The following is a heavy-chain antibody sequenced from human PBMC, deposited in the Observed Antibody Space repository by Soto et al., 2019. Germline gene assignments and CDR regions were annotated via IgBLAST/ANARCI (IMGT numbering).Heavy chain of an antibody. V-gene: IGHV1-2*02. J-gene: IGHJ4*02. CDR1: GYSFTGYY. D-gene: IGHD2-8*02. CDR2: INPDSGAT. Sequence: HEHLVQSGAEVKRPGASLKVSCKASGYSFTGYYIHWVRLAPGQGLEWMGWINPDSGATNYAQNFQGRVTLTSDTSISTASMDLTSLTSDDTAVYYCARGDYWTGGYPFPYFDYWGQGTLVIVSS. CDR3: ARGDYWTGGYPFPYFDY.